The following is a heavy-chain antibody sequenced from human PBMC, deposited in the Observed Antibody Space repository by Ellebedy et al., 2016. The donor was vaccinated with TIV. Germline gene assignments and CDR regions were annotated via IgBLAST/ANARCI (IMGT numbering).Heavy chain of an antibody. CDR2: IYHSGST. CDR1: GGSISSSNW. Sequence: MPSETLSLTCAVSGGSISSSNWWSCVRQPPGKGLEWIGEIYHSGSTNYNPSLKSRVTISVDKSKNQFSLKLSPVTAADTAVYYCARSLTYYEFWSGSTSDAFDIWGQGTMVTVSS. J-gene: IGHJ3*02. D-gene: IGHD3-3*01. CDR3: ARSLTYYEFWSGSTSDAFDI. V-gene: IGHV4-4*02.